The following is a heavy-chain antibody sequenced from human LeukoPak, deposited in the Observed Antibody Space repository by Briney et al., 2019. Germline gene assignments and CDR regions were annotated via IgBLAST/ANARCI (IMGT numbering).Heavy chain of an antibody. CDR1: GFAFDDYA. D-gene: IGHD6-13*01. J-gene: IGHJ5*02. Sequence: GGSLRLSCAASGFAFDDYATHWVRQAPGKGLEWVSGISWNSGSIGYADSVKGRFTISRDNAKNSLYLQMNSLRAEDTALYYCAKDAYSSSWNWFDPWGQGTLVTVSS. V-gene: IGHV3-9*01. CDR2: ISWNSGSI. CDR3: AKDAYSSSWNWFDP.